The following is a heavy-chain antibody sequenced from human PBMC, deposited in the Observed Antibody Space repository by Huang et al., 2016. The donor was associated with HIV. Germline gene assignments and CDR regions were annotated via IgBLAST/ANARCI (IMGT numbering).Heavy chain of an antibody. V-gene: IGHV3-30*02. D-gene: IGHD6-13*01. Sequence: QVQLVESGGGVVQPGGSLRLSCAASGFTFATYGMHWVRQAPVKGVELGAFIRSDATDKDDADSVKGRFTASRDNSKNTLFLHMNSLRPEDTALYYCAKIPPLHANLATSGPGPVDYWGQGTLVTVSS. CDR2: IRSDATDK. CDR1: GFTFATYG. CDR3: AKIPPLHANLATSGPGPVDY. J-gene: IGHJ4*02.